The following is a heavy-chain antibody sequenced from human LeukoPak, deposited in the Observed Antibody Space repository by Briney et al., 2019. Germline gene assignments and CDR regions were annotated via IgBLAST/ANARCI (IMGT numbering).Heavy chain of an antibody. J-gene: IGHJ6*03. CDR2: ISTYNGNT. CDR3: ARVGYCSSTSCSYYMDV. Sequence: ASVKVSCKASGYTFTIYGYCWVRLAPGPGIEWIGWISTYNGNTNYAQKLQGRVTMTTDTSTSTAYMELRSLRSDDTAVYYCARVGYCSSTSCSYYMDVWGKGTTVTISS. CDR1: GYTFTIYG. D-gene: IGHD2-2*03. V-gene: IGHV1-18*01.